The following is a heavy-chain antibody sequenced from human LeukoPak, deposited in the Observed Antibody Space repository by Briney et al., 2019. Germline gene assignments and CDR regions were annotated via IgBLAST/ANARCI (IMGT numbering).Heavy chain of an antibody. V-gene: IGHV3-74*01. J-gene: IGHJ4*02. CDR3: AKDRIGVAAPKAYFDY. CDR1: GFTFSSYW. D-gene: IGHD6-19*01. Sequence: GGSLRLSCAASGFTFSSYWMHWVRQAPGKGLVWVSRIDTDGSFTSYADSVRGRFTISRDNAKNTLYLQMSSLRAEDTAVYYCAKDRIGVAAPKAYFDYWGQGTLVTVSS. CDR2: IDTDGSFT.